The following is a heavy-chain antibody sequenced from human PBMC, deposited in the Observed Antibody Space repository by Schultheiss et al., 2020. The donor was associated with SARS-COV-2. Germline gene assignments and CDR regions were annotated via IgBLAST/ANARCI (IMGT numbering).Heavy chain of an antibody. Sequence: SETLSLTCTVSGGSISSGGYYWSWIRQHPGKGLEWIGEINHSGSTYYNPSLKSRVTISVDTSKNQFSLKLSSVTAADTAVYYCASGSSSSEVYYYYGMDVWGQGTTVTVSS. J-gene: IGHJ6*02. CDR3: ASGSSSSEVYYYYGMDV. CDR1: GGSISSGGYY. CDR2: INHSGST. V-gene: IGHV4-31*03. D-gene: IGHD6-6*01.